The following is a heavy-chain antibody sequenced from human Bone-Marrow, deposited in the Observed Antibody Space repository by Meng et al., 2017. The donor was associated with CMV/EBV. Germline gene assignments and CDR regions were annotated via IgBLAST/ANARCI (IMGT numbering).Heavy chain of an antibody. CDR2: IWADGSEK. Sequence: SCAASGFIFNSFAMHWVRQAPGKGLEWVAVIWADGSEKFYVDSGKGRFTVSRDDSKNTVYLQMDNLRVEDTGIYYCARGGTHMDVVDWGQGTLVTVSS. J-gene: IGHJ4*02. CDR3: ARGGTHMDVVD. D-gene: IGHD5-12*01. V-gene: IGHV3-33*01. CDR1: GFIFNSFA.